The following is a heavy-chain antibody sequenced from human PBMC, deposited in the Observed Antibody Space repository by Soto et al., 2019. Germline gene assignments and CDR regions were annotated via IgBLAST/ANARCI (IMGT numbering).Heavy chain of an antibody. CDR3: ASRGSGSYTGDAFDI. CDR2: IYYSGST. CDR1: GGSVSSGSYY. D-gene: IGHD1-26*01. J-gene: IGHJ3*02. Sequence: ASETLSLTCTVSGGSVSSGSYYWSWIRQPPGKGLEWIGYIYYSGSTNYNPSLKSRVTISVDTSKNQFSLKLSSVAAADTAVYYCASRGSGSYTGDAFDIWGQGTMVTVSS. V-gene: IGHV4-61*01.